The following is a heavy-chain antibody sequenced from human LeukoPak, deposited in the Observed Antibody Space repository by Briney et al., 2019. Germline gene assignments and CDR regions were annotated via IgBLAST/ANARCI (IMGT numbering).Heavy chain of an antibody. CDR2: FYDTRSP. Sequence: SETLSLTCTVSGGSIRLYYWSWIRQPPGKGLEWIGYFYDTRSPKYNPSLERRVTISVDMSRNQFSLNLTSVNAADTAVYYCARGRGSLTYWGQGTLATVSS. CDR3: ARGRGSLTY. J-gene: IGHJ4*02. D-gene: IGHD3-10*01. CDR1: GGSIRLYY. V-gene: IGHV4-59*01.